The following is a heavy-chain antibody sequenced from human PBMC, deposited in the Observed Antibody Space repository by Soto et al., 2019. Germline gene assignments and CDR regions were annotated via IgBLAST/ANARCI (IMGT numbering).Heavy chain of an antibody. V-gene: IGHV3-23*01. J-gene: IGHJ4*02. CDR1: GFTFSSYS. Sequence: GGSLRLSSAASGFTFSSYSMSWVRQAPGKGLEWVSAISGSGGSTYYADSVKGRFTISRDNSKNTLYLQMNSLRAEDTAVYYCAKDGGYAYYDSSGYYFGYWGQGTLVTVSS. CDR3: AKDGGYAYYDSSGYYFGY. CDR2: ISGSGGST. D-gene: IGHD3-22*01.